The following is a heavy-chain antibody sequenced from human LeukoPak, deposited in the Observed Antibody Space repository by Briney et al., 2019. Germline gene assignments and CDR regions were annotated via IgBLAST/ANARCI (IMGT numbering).Heavy chain of an antibody. CDR3: AGSWSPYDAFDI. Sequence: SGGSLRLSCAASGFTFSSYSMNWVRQAPGKGLEWVSYISSSIITIYYADSVKGRFTISRDNAKNSLYLQMNSLRAEDTAVYYCAGSWSPYDAFDIWGQGTMVSVSS. CDR2: ISSSIITI. J-gene: IGHJ3*02. CDR1: GFTFSSYS. D-gene: IGHD6-13*01. V-gene: IGHV3-48*01.